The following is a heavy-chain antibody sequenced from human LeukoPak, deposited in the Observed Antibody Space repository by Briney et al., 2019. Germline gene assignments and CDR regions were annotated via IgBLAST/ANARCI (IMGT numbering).Heavy chain of an antibody. Sequence: GGSLRLSCEASGFTLSSYEMNWVRQAPGKGLEWVSYISSSGGTIYYADSVKGRFTISRDNAKNSMYLQMNSLRAEDTAVYYCASVGYTSGWFYFDYWGQGTLVTVSS. D-gene: IGHD6-19*01. V-gene: IGHV3-48*03. CDR1: GFTLSSYE. J-gene: IGHJ4*02. CDR2: ISSSGGTI. CDR3: ASVGYTSGWFYFDY.